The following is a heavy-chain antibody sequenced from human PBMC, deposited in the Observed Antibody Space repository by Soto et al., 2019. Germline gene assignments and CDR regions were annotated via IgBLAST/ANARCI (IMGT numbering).Heavy chain of an antibody. V-gene: IGHV4-39*01. J-gene: IGHJ4*02. CDR3: ARRVTYDTLAPLGLLAF. D-gene: IGHD3-9*01. Sequence: QLRLQESGPGRVKPSETLSLSCTVSGGSITNTDHFWGWLRQSPGRCLESIGSIYYTGTTYYTPSRTNRSAGSMDMSRMQFSLKLLSYTAADAAMYSCARRVTYDTLAPLGLLAFWGQGSLVIVSA. CDR1: GGSITNTDHF. CDR2: IYYTGTT.